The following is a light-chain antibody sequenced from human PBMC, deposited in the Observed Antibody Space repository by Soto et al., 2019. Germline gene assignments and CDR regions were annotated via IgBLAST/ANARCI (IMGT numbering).Light chain of an antibody. V-gene: IGKV3-15*01. CDR2: GAS. CDR3: QQSYSSWLT. Sequence: EIVLTQSPDTLSLSPGERATLSCRASQSISTNLAWYQQKPGQAPRLLIFGASTRATGIPARFSGSGSGTEFTLTISSLQSEDFAVYYCQQSYSSWLTFGGGTKVEI. CDR1: QSISTN. J-gene: IGKJ4*01.